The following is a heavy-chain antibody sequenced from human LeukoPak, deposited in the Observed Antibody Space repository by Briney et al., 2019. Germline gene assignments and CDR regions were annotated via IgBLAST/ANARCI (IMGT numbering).Heavy chain of an antibody. CDR2: ISWNSGNT. Sequence: GRSLRLSCAASRFTFDGYAMHWVRQAPGKGLEWVSSISWNSGNTDYAASVKGRFTISRDNAKKSLHLQMNSLRVEDTALYYCAKSGTYSSSSGYIDSWGQGPWSPSPQ. D-gene: IGHD6-6*01. V-gene: IGHV3-9*01. CDR1: RFTFDGYA. CDR3: AKSGTYSSSSGYIDS. J-gene: IGHJ4*02.